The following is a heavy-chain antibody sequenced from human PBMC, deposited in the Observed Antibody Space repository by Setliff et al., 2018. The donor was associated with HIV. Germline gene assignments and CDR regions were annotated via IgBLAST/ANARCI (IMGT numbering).Heavy chain of an antibody. D-gene: IGHD1-26*01. CDR2: IYSSGAT. V-gene: IGHV4-4*07. Sequence: SETLSLTCSVSGDSFSIHYWNWIRQPAGKGLEWIGRIYSSGATSYNPSLRSRVTMSVDTSKNQLSLTLDSMTAADTAVYYCAKDRSYYFDLWGRGILVTVSS. J-gene: IGHJ2*01. CDR1: GDSFSIHY. CDR3: AKDRSYYFDL.